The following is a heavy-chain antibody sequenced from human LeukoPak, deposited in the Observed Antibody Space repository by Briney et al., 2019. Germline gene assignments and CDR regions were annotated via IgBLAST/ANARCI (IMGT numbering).Heavy chain of an antibody. CDR2: IYTSGST. V-gene: IGHV4-61*02. Sequence: PSQTLSLTCTVSGGSISSGSYYWSWIRQPAGKGLEWIGRIYTSGSTNYNPSLKSRVTMSVDTSKNQLSLKLSSVTAADTAVYYCAREMGATRESWGQGTLVTVSS. D-gene: IGHD1-26*01. J-gene: IGHJ5*02. CDR1: GGSISSGSYY. CDR3: AREMGATRES.